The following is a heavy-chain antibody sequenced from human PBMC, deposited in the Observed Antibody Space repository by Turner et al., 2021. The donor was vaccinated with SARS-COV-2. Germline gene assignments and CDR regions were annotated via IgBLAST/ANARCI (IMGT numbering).Heavy chain of an antibody. CDR1: GGSISSSSYY. V-gene: IGHV4-39*01. J-gene: IGHJ6*02. CDR3: ARLMDTAMDYCGMDV. CDR2: IYYSGIT. D-gene: IGHD5-18*01. Sequence: QLQLQESGPGLGKPSETLSLTCTVSGGSISSSSYYWGWIRQPPGKGLEWIGDIYYSGITYYNPSLKSRVTISVDTSKNQFSLKLSSVTAADTAVYYCARLMDTAMDYCGMDVWGQGTTVTVSS.